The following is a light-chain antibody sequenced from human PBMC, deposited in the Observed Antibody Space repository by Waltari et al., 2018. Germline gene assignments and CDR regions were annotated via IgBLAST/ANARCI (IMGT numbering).Light chain of an antibody. J-gene: IGKJ2*01. Sequence: DIQMTQSPSSLSASAGDKVTITCRASEDIGNELGWYQHKPGKAPTRLIYAASTLQSGAPSRFSGSGSGTDFTLTISRLEPEDFAVYYCQQYGRSWNTFGQGTKLEIK. V-gene: IGKV1-17*01. CDR1: EDIGNE. CDR3: QQYGRSWNT. CDR2: AAS.